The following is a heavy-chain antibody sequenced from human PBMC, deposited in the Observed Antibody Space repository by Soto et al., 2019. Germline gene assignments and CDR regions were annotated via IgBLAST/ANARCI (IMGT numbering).Heavy chain of an antibody. CDR3: ARSYTYCSGGSCSVWGY. CDR2: ISSGSSYK. J-gene: IGHJ4*02. CDR1: GFILSDYD. V-gene: IGHV3-11*06. D-gene: IGHD2-15*01. Sequence: GGSLRLSCATSGFILSDYDMSWIRQAPGKGLEWISYISSGSSYKSYADSVQGRFTVSRDNAKNSVYLQLNSLRAEDTGVYFCARSYTYCSGGSCSVWGYWGQGTPVTVSS.